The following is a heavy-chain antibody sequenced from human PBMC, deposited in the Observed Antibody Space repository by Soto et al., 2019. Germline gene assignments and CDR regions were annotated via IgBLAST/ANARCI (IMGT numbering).Heavy chain of an antibody. D-gene: IGHD6-19*01. CDR1: GGSINNGDYY. CDR2: IYYIGST. J-gene: IGHJ3*02. CDR3: AKTTDGWFSAFEI. V-gene: IGHV4-31*03. Sequence: SETLSLTCSVSGGSINNGDYYWSWIRQPPEKGLEWIGYIYYIGSTYYNPSLKSRVTISLDTSKNQFSLKLSSVTAADTAVYYCAKTTDGWFSAFEIWGQGTMVTVSS.